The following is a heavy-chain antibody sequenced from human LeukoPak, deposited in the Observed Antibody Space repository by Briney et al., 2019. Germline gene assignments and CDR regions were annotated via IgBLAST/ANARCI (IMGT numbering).Heavy chain of an antibody. Sequence: PSETLSLTCAVYGGSFSGYYWSWIRQPPGKGLEWIGEINHSGSTNYNPSLKSRVTISVDTSKNQFSLKLSSVTAADTAVYCCARGRYCSSTSCYGGDMKYWGQGTLVTVSS. D-gene: IGHD2-2*01. V-gene: IGHV4-34*01. CDR1: GGSFSGYY. J-gene: IGHJ4*02. CDR2: INHSGST. CDR3: ARGRYCSSTSCYGGDMKY.